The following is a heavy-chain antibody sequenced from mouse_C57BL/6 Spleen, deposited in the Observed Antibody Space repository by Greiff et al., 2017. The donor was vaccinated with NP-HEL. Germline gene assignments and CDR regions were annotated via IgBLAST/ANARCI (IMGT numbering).Heavy chain of an antibody. D-gene: IGHD2-4*01. CDR2: INPNNGGT. Sequence: EVQLQQSGPELVKPGASVKISCKASGYTFTDYYMNWVKQSHGKSLEWIGDINPNNGGTSYNQKFKGKATLTVDKSSSTAYMELRSLTSEDSAVYYCARIYYDYRFAYWGQGTLVTVSA. CDR1: GYTFTDYY. J-gene: IGHJ3*01. V-gene: IGHV1-26*01. CDR3: ARIYYDYRFAY.